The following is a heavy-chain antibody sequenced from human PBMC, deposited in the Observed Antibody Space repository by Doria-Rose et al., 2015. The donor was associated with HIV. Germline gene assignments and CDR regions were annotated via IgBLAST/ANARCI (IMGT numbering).Heavy chain of an antibody. CDR3: ARIKSSRWYHKYYFDF. D-gene: IGHD6-13*01. J-gene: IGHJ4*02. V-gene: IGHV2-26*01. Sequence: QVTLKESGPVLVKPTETLTLTCTVSGVSLSSPGMGVSWIRQPPGKALEWLANILSDDERSNKTSLKSRLTIARSTSKSQVVLTMTDMDPVDTATYYCARIKSSRWYHKYYFDFWGQGTLVIVSA. CDR1: GVSLSSPGMG. CDR2: ILSDDER.